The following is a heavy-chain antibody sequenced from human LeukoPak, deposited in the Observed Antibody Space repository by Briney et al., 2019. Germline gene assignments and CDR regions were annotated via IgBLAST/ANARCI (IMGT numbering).Heavy chain of an antibody. V-gene: IGHV1-18*01. CDR1: GGTFSSYA. CDR3: AREGIAAAGTGYYYYGMDV. CDR2: ISAYNGNT. J-gene: IGHJ6*02. Sequence: ASVKVSCKASGGTFSSYAISWVRQAPGQGLEWMGWISAYNGNTNYAQKLQGRVTMTTDTSTSTAYMELRSLRSDDTAVYYCAREGIAAAGTGYYYYGMDVWGQGTTVTVSS. D-gene: IGHD6-13*01.